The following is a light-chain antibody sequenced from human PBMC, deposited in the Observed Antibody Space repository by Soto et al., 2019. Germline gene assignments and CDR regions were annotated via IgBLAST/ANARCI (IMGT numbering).Light chain of an antibody. V-gene: IGLV2-14*02. CDR3: SSYTSSSTDVV. CDR2: EGS. J-gene: IGLJ2*01. Sequence: QSALTQPASVSGSPGQSITISCTGTNSDVGSYNLVSWYQQHPGKAPKILIYEGSKRPSGVSNRFSGSKSGNTASLTISGLQAEDEADYYCSSYTSSSTDVVFGGGTKLTVL. CDR1: NSDVGSYNL.